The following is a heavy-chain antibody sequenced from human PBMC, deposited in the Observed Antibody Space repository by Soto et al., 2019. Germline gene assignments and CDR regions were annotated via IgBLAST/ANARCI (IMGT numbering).Heavy chain of an antibody. Sequence: ASVKVSCKASGYTFTSYVISWVRQAPGQGLEWMGWISAYNGNTNYAQKLQGRVTMTTDTSTSTAYMELSSLRSDDTAVYYYAINDTTKATSSMDSWGHGTLVSVSS. J-gene: IGHJ5*01. CDR2: ISAYNGNT. V-gene: IGHV1-18*01. CDR1: GYTFTSYV. D-gene: IGHD3-22*01. CDR3: AINDTTKATSSMDS.